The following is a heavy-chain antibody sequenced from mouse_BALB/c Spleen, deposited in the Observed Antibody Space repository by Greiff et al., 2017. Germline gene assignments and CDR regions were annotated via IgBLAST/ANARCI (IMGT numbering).Heavy chain of an antibody. Sequence: VQLQQPGAELVRPGASVKLSCKASGYTFTSYWINWVKQRPGQGLEWIGNIYPSDSYTNYNQKFKDKATLTVDKSSSTAYMQLSSPTSEDSAVYYCTRERYGAMDDWGQGTSVTVSS. CDR3: TRERYGAMDD. D-gene: IGHD2-14*01. CDR1: GYTFTSYW. J-gene: IGHJ4*01. CDR2: IYPSDSYT. V-gene: IGHV1-69*02.